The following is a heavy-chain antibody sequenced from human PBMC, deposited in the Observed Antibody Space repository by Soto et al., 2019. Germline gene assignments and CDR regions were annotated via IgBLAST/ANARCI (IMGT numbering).Heavy chain of an antibody. D-gene: IGHD1-26*01. CDR3: ARSPGGYYID. Sequence: EVQLVESGGGLVQPGGSLSLSCADSGFSFSSYWMHWVRQRPGKGLVWVARINTDGSSTNYADSVKGRFTISRDKATHSLYVQMNSLRAEDTAVYYCARSPGGYYIDWGQGIMVTVSS. V-gene: IGHV3-74*01. CDR2: INTDGSST. CDR1: GFSFSSYW. J-gene: IGHJ3*01.